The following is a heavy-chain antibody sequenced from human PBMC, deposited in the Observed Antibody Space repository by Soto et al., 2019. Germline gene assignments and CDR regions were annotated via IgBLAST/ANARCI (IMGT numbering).Heavy chain of an antibody. J-gene: IGHJ4*02. CDR1: GGSISSGGYY. D-gene: IGHD2-15*01. V-gene: IGHV4-31*03. CDR2: IYYSGST. Sequence: SETLSLTCTVSGGSISSGGYYWSWIRQHPGKGLEWIGYIYYSGSTYYNPSLKSRVTISVDTSKNQFPLKLSSVTAADTAVYYCARLGYCSGGSCPGVLDYWGQGTLVTVYS. CDR3: ARLGYCSGGSCPGVLDY.